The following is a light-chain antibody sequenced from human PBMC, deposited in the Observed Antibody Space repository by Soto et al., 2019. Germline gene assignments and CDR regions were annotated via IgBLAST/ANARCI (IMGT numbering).Light chain of an antibody. CDR3: CSYTDSRTHI. J-gene: IGLJ1*01. CDR2: EVS. CDR1: SSDVGGYNY. Sequence: QSALTQPASVSGSPGQSITISCTGTSSDVGGYNYVSWYQQHPGKAPKLIIFEVSYRPSGISKRFSASKSGDTASLTISGLQADDEADYYCCSYTDSRTHIFGSWTKVTVL. V-gene: IGLV2-14*01.